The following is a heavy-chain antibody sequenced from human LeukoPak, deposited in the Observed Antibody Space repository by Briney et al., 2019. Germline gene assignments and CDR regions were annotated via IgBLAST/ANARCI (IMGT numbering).Heavy chain of an antibody. J-gene: IGHJ4*02. CDR3: AKAHCSSTSCYRYFDY. CDR2: IWYYGSNK. CDR1: GFTFSSYG. V-gene: IGHV3-33*06. Sequence: GGSLRLSCAASGFTFSSYGMHWVRQAPGTGLEGLGVIWYYGSNKYYADSVKGRFTISRDNSKNTLYLQMNSLRAEDTAVYFCAKAHCSSTSCYRYFDYWGQGTLVTVSS. D-gene: IGHD2-2*01.